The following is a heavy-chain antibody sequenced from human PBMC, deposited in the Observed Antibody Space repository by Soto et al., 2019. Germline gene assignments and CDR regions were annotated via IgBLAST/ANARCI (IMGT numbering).Heavy chain of an antibody. Sequence: QVQLRESGPGLVKPSQTLSLTCSVSGGSINSGGYYWIWIRQHPGKGLEWIGYMDYSGSTYYNPFLRSRVIISADTSENHFSLKLSSVTAAATAVYFCARGYRQSGYSSSWVFDYWGQGTLVNVSS. V-gene: IGHV4-31*03. CDR3: ARGYRQSGYSSSWVFDY. CDR1: GGSINSGGYY. D-gene: IGHD6-13*01. CDR2: MDYSGST. J-gene: IGHJ4*02.